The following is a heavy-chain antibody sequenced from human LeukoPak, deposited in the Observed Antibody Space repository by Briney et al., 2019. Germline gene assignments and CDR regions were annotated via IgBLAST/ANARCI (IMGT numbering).Heavy chain of an antibody. CDR1: GGSFSDYY. D-gene: IGHD6-13*01. J-gene: IGHJ4*02. V-gene: IGHV4-34*01. CDR2: VFHSGST. Sequence: SETLSLTCAVYGGSFSDYYWTWIRQTPGKGLEWIGEVFHSGSTNYNPSLKSRVTISLDTSKNQFSLKLSSVTAADTAIYYCARGVVAAAGRTFDFWGQGTLVTVSS. CDR3: ARGVVAAAGRTFDF.